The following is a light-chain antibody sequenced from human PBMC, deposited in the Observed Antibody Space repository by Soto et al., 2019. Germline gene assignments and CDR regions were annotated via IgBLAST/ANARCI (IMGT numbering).Light chain of an antibody. CDR3: SSQAVSSTQV. Sequence: QSVLTQPASVSGSPGQSITISCTGTSSDIGGYNYVSWYQQHPGKAPKLMIYDVSNRPSGVSNRFSGSKSGNTASLTISGLQAEDEADYYCSSQAVSSTQVFGGGTKLTVL. CDR1: SSDIGGYNY. CDR2: DVS. J-gene: IGLJ2*01. V-gene: IGLV2-14*01.